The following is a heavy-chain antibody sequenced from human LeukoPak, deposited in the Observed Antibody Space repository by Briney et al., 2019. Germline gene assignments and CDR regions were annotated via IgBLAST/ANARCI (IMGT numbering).Heavy chain of an antibody. CDR1: GYTFTSYA. Sequence: ASVTVSCKASGYTFTSYAMHWVRQAPGQRLEWMGWINAGNGNTKYSQKFQGRVTITRDTSASTAYMELSSLRSEDTAVYYCARSPPYYDSSALDYWGQGTLVTVSS. J-gene: IGHJ4*02. CDR3: ARSPPYYDSSALDY. CDR2: INAGNGNT. D-gene: IGHD3-22*01. V-gene: IGHV1-3*01.